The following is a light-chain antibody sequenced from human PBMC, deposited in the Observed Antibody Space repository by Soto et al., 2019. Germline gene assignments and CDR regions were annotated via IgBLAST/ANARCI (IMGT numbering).Light chain of an antibody. CDR2: AAS. V-gene: IGKV1-27*01. CDR1: QGFRNN. CDR3: QKYFSVPFT. J-gene: IGKJ3*01. Sequence: DIQMTQSPSSLSASAGDRVTITCRASQGFRNNLAWYQQKPGKVPRLLIYAASTLQSGVPSRFSGSGSGTDFTLTISSLQPEDVATYYCQKYFSVPFTFGPGTKVELK.